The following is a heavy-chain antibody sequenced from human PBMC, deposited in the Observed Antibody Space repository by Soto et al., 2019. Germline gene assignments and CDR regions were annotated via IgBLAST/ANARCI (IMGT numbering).Heavy chain of an antibody. CDR3: AKVRSTTIFDVVSLFDY. V-gene: IGHV3-7*03. Sequence: PGGSLRLSCAASRFTFSSYWMSWVRQAPGKGLEWVANIKEDGSEKYYVDSVKGRFTISRDNAKNSLYLQMNSLRAEDTAVYYCAKVRSTTIFDVVSLFDYWGQGTLVTVSS. D-gene: IGHD3-3*01. CDR2: IKEDGSEK. CDR1: RFTFSSYW. J-gene: IGHJ4*02.